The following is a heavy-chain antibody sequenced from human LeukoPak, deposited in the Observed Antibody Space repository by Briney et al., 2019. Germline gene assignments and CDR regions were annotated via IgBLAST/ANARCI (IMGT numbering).Heavy chain of an antibody. J-gene: IGHJ4*02. Sequence: SETLSLTCAVYGGSFSGYYWSWIRQPPGKGLERIGEINHSGSTNYNPSLKSRVTISVDTSKNQFSLKLSSVTAADTAVYYCARGLVVTATRPYYFDYWGQGTLVTVSS. CDR1: GGSFSGYY. CDR2: INHSGST. D-gene: IGHD2-21*02. CDR3: ARGLVVTATRPYYFDY. V-gene: IGHV4-34*01.